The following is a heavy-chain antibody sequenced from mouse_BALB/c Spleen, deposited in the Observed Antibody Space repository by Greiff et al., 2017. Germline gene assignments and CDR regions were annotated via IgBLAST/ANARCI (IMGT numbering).Heavy chain of an antibody. CDR3: ARGEGPAWFAY. CDR1: GFTFSSYA. CDR2: ISSGGST. V-gene: IGHV5-6-5*01. J-gene: IGHJ3*01. Sequence: EVQRVESGGGLVKPGGSLKLSCAASGFTFSSYAMSWVRQTPEKRLEWVASISSGGSTYYPDSVKGRFTISRDNARNILYLQMSSLRSEDTAMYYCARGEGPAWFAYWGQGTLVTVSA.